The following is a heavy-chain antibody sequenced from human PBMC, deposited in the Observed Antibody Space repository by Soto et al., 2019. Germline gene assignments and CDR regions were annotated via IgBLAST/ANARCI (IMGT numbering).Heavy chain of an antibody. D-gene: IGHD2-2*01. CDR2: NIPIFGTA. J-gene: IGHJ6*02. Sequence: QVQLVQSGAEVKKPGSSLKVSCKASGGTLSSYAISWVRQAPGQGLEWMGGNIPIFGTANYAQKFQGRVTITAVKSTSTAYLELSSLRSEDTAVYYCASWLGYCSSTSCYLVGYYYYGMDVWGQGTTVTVSS. V-gene: IGHV1-69*06. CDR1: GGTLSSYA. CDR3: ASWLGYCSSTSCYLVGYYYYGMDV.